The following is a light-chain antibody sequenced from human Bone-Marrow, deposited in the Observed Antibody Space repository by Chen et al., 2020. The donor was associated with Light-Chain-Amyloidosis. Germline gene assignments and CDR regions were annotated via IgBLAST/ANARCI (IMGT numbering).Light chain of an antibody. CDR1: NLVSTN. V-gene: IGLV3-21*02. CDR2: DDS. CDR3: QVWGRSSDRPV. Sequence: SYVLTQPPSVSVAPGQTATIAWGGNNLVSTNVHWYQQTPGQAPLQVVYDDSDRPSGIPVRLTGSNSGNTATLTISRGEAGDEADYYCQVWGRSSDRPVFGGGTKLTVL. J-gene: IGLJ3*02.